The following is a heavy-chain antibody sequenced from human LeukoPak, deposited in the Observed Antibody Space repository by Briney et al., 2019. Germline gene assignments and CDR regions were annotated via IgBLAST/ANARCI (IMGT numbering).Heavy chain of an antibody. CDR2: IYYSGST. CDR1: GGSISSSSYY. D-gene: IGHD1-26*01. V-gene: IGHV4-39*07. J-gene: IGHJ4*02. Sequence: SETLSLTCTVSGGSISSSSYYWGWIRQPPGKGLEWIGSIYYSGSTYYNPSLKSRVTISVDTSKNQFSLKLSSVTAADTAVYYCARDRSGSYSPHFDYWGQGTLVTVSS. CDR3: ARDRSGSYSPHFDY.